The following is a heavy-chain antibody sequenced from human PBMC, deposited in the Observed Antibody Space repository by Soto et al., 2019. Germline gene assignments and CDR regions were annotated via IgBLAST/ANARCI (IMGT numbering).Heavy chain of an antibody. CDR2: IGTAGDT. D-gene: IGHD3-22*01. CDR1: GFTFSKYD. CDR3: ARVSHEVSGYGFDY. V-gene: IGHV3-13*04. Sequence: GFLSVFGAASGFTFSKYDMRWVRQATGKGLEWVSAIGTAGDTYYPGSVKGRFTISRENAKNSLYLQMNSLRAGDTAVYYCARVSHEVSGYGFDYWGQGTLVTVSS. J-gene: IGHJ4*02.